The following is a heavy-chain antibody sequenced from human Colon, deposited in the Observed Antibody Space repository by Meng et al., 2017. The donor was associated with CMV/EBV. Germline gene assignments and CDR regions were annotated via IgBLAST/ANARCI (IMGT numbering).Heavy chain of an antibody. J-gene: IGHJ4*02. CDR2: INSDGSTT. Sequence: GGSLRLSCAASGFVFSASAMSWVRQAPGKGLEWVARINSDGSTTTYADSVKGRFIVSRDNPKSTLYLQMNSMKGEDTAVYFCSRPSVPQYSDYVLLWGQGTLVTVSS. CDR3: SRPSVPQYSDYVLL. V-gene: IGHV3-74*01. D-gene: IGHD4-11*01. CDR1: GFVFSASA.